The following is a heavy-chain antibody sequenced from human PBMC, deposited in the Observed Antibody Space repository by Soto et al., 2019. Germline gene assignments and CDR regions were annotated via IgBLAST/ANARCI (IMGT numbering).Heavy chain of an antibody. D-gene: IGHD6-6*01. V-gene: IGHV1-3*01. CDR2: INAGNGNT. Sequence: VKVSCKASGYTFTSYVMHWVRQAPGQRLEWMGWINAGNGNTKFSQKFQGRVTITRDTSASTAYMELSSLRSEDTAVYYCARVGSSSSPYYYGMDVWGQGTTVTV. CDR1: GYTFTSYV. J-gene: IGHJ6*02. CDR3: ARVGSSSSPYYYGMDV.